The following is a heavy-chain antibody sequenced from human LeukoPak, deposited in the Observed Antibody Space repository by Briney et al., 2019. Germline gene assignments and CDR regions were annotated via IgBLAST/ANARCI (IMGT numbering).Heavy chain of an antibody. CDR2: INHSGST. J-gene: IGHJ4*02. Sequence: PSETLSLTCAVYGGSFSGYYWSWIRQPPGKGLEWIGEINHSGSTNYNPSLKSRVTLSVDKSKNQFSLKLSSVTAADTALYYCARDPSGNGGGGEYYFDYWGQGTLVTVSS. CDR1: GGSFSGYY. D-gene: IGHD1-26*01. V-gene: IGHV4-34*01. CDR3: ARDPSGNGGGGEYYFDY.